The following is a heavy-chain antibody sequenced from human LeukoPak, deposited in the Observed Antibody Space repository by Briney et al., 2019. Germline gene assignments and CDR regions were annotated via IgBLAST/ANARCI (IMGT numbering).Heavy chain of an antibody. CDR3: ARREECQLLYFDC. CDR2: IFYSGRT. D-gene: IGHD2-2*01. V-gene: IGHV4-39*01. Sequence: SETLSLTCTVSGGSISSSKYYWGWIRQPPGKGLEGIGGIFYSGRTYYNPTPKSRVTISVDTSKNQFSLKLTSVTAADTAVYFCARREECQLLYFDCWGQGTLVTVSS. J-gene: IGHJ4*02. CDR1: GGSISSSKYY.